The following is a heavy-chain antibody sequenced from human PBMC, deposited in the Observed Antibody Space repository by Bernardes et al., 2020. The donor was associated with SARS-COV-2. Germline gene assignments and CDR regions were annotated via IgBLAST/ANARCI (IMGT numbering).Heavy chain of an antibody. J-gene: IGHJ4*02. CDR1: GGSISSAGYY. CDR3: ASYLGRIAASGTFNC. V-gene: IGHV4-31*03. CDR2: IYSSGST. Sequence: SETLSLTRTVSGGSISSAGYYWNWVRQHPGKGLEWIGYIYSSGSTYYNPSLRSRVAMSLDTSKNQFYLKLTSVTAADTAVYYCASYLGRIAASGTFNCWGQGTLVTVSS. D-gene: IGHD6-13*01.